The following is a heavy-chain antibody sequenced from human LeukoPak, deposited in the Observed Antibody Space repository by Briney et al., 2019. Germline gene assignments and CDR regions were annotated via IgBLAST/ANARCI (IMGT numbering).Heavy chain of an antibody. CDR2: IYYSGST. J-gene: IGHJ5*02. CDR1: GGSISSSSYY. V-gene: IGHV4-39*01. D-gene: IGHD3-10*01. Sequence: PSETLSLTCTVSGGSISSSSYYWGWIRQPPGKGLEWIGSIYYSGSTYYNPSLKSRVTISVDTSKNQFSLKLSSVTAADTAVYYCARPNYGSGSYLGQNWFDPWGQGTLVTVSS. CDR3: ARPNYGSGSYLGQNWFDP.